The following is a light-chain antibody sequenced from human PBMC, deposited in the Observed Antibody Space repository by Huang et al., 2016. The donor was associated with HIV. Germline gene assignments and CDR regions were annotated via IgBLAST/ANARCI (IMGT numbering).Light chain of an antibody. V-gene: IGKV2-28*01. J-gene: IGKJ4*01. Sequence: DIVMTQSPLSLPVTPGEPASISCRSSQSLLHRNGYNYLDWYLQRPGQSPQLLIYLGSYRASRVPDRFSGSGAGTEVTLKISRVEAEDVGVYYCMQSLQSLLTFGGGTKVDIK. CDR2: LGS. CDR1: QSLLHRNGYNY. CDR3: MQSLQSLLT.